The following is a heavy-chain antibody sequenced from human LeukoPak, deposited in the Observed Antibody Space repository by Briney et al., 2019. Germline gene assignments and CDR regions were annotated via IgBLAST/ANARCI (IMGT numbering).Heavy chain of an antibody. J-gene: IGHJ5*02. CDR3: ARDQLARYNWFDP. CDR1: GFTFSSYS. D-gene: IGHD1-1*01. Sequence: AGGSLRLPCAASGFTFSSYSMNWVRQAPGKGLEWIGEIYHSGSTNYNPSLKSRVTISVDKSKNQFSLKLSSVTAADTAVYYCARDQLARYNWFDPWGQGTLVTVSS. CDR2: IYHSGST. V-gene: IGHV4-4*02.